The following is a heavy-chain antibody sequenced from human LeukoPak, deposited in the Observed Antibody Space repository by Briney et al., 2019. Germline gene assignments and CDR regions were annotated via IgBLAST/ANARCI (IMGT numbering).Heavy chain of an antibody. Sequence: PGASVKVSCKASGYTFTSYGISWVRQAPGQGLEWMGWISAYNGNTNYAQKLQGRVTMTTDTSTSTAYMELRSLRSDDTAVYYCASVVDGWAVAGTGGYYYYMDVWGKGTTVTVSS. CDR3: ASVVDGWAVAGTGGYYYYMDV. J-gene: IGHJ6*03. D-gene: IGHD6-19*01. CDR1: GYTFTSYG. V-gene: IGHV1-18*01. CDR2: ISAYNGNT.